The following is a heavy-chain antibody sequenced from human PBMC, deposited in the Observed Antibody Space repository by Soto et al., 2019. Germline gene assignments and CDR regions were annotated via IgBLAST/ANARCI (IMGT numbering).Heavy chain of an antibody. D-gene: IGHD6-6*01. J-gene: IGHJ6*02. CDR1: GYTFTGYY. CDR2: INPNSGGT. CDR3: ARVIAARQNGMGE. V-gene: IGHV1-2*02. Sequence: GASVKVSCKASGYTFTGYYMHWVRQAPGQGLEWMGWINPNSGGTNYAQKFQGRVTMTRDTSISTAYMELSRLRSDDTAVYYCARVIAARQNGMGEWGQGTTVSVPS.